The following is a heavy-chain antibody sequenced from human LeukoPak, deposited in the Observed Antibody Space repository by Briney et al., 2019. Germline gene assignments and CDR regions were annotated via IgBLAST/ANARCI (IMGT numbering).Heavy chain of an antibody. J-gene: IGHJ4*02. D-gene: IGHD3-3*01. V-gene: IGHV1-46*01. CDR2: INPSGGST. Sequence: GASVKVSCKASGYTFTSYYMHWVRQAPGQGLEWMGIINPSGGSTSYAQKFQGRVTMTRDTSTSTAYMELRSLRSDDTAVYYCARDRYYDFWSGYYEDFDYWGQGTLVTVSA. CDR1: GYTFTSYY. CDR3: ARDRYYDFWSGYYEDFDY.